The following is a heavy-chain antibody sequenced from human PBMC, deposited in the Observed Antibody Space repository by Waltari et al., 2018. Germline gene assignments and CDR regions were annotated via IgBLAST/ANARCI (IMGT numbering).Heavy chain of an antibody. CDR3: ARDWSGSGRGINY. CDR2: IKTDGSEK. J-gene: IGHJ4*02. Sequence: VESGGGLVQPGGSLRLSCDAPGFTFSIYWMSWGGPAPGKGLEWVANIKTDGSEKYYVDSVKGRFTISRDNAQNSLSLQMSTLRAEDTGRYYCARDWSGSGRGINYWGQGTLVTVSS. D-gene: IGHD3-3*01. V-gene: IGHV3-7*01. CDR1: GFTFSIYW.